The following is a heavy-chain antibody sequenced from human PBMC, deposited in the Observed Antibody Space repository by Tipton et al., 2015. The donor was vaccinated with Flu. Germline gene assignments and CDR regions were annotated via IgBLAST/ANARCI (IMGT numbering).Heavy chain of an antibody. Sequence: TLSLTCTVSGDSISSGSYFWSWVRQPAGEGLEWIGRVYVGESPDINPSFRSRVTMSADTSKNQFSLKLRSVTAADTAIYFCAREPTGWRPLENWSQGALVTVSS. V-gene: IGHV4-61*02. D-gene: IGHD6-19*01. J-gene: IGHJ4*02. CDR2: VYVGESP. CDR1: GDSISSGSYF. CDR3: AREPTGWRPLEN.